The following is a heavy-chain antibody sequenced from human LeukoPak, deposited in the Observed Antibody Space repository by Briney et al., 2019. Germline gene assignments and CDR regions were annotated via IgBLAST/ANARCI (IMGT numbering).Heavy chain of an antibody. Sequence: ASVKVSYKASGYTFTGYYMHWVRQAPGQGLEWMGWINPNSGGTNYAQKFQGRVTMTRDTSISTAYMELSRLRSDDTAVYYCARGLAMVRGSWFDPWGQGTLVTVSS. V-gene: IGHV1-2*02. D-gene: IGHD3-10*01. CDR3: ARGLAMVRGSWFDP. CDR2: INPNSGGT. J-gene: IGHJ5*02. CDR1: GYTFTGYY.